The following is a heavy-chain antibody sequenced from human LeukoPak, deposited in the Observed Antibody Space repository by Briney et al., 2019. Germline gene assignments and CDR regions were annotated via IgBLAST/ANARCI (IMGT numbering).Heavy chain of an antibody. V-gene: IGHV1-69*01. CDR3: AREGSGYDYYYYGMDV. D-gene: IGHD5-12*01. J-gene: IGHJ6*04. CDR2: IIPIFGTA. Sequence: GSSVKVSCKASGGTFSSYAISWVRQAPGQGLEWMGGIIPIFGTANYAQKFQGRVTITADESTSTAYMELSSLRSEDTAVYYCAREGSGYDYYYYGMDVWGKGTTVTVSS. CDR1: GGTFSSYA.